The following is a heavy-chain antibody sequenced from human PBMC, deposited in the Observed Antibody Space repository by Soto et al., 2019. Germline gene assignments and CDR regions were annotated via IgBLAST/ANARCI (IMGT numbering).Heavy chain of an antibody. J-gene: IGHJ6*02. CDR2: IYYSGST. CDR3: ARDYPEGAIFYGMDV. CDR1: GGSISSGDYY. Sequence: SETLSLTCTVSGGSISSGDYYWSWIRQPPGKGLEWIGYIYYSGSTYYNPSLKSRVAISVDTSKNQFSLKLSSVTAADTAVYYCARDYPEGAIFYGMDVWGQGTTVTVSS. V-gene: IGHV4-30-4*01. D-gene: IGHD3-3*01.